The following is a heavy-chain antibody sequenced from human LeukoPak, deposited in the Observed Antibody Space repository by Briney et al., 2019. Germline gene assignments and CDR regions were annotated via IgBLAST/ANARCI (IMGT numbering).Heavy chain of an antibody. V-gene: IGHV5-51*01. D-gene: IGHD3-3*01. CDR1: GYSFTNYL. CDR3: ARAGSLWSGSRSRFDY. CDR2: IYPADSDT. J-gene: IGHJ4*02. Sequence: KPGESLKISCKGSGYSFTNYLIGWVRQMPGKGLEWMGIIYPADSDTRYSPSFQGQVTISADKSITTAYLQWSSLKASDTAMYYCARAGSLWSGSRSRFDYWGQGTLVTVSS.